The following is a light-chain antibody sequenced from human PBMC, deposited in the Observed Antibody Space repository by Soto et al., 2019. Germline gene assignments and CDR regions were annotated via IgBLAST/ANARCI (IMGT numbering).Light chain of an antibody. J-gene: IGLJ3*02. V-gene: IGLV2-14*01. CDR1: SSDVGGYNF. CDR3: SSWTSRTTQV. Sequence: QSVLTQPASVSGSPGQSITISCTGTSSDVGGYNFVSWYQQYPGKAPKLTSYEVDSRPSGVSNRFSGSKSSNTASLTISGLRAEDEADYYCSSWTSRTTQVLGGGTKVTVL. CDR2: EVD.